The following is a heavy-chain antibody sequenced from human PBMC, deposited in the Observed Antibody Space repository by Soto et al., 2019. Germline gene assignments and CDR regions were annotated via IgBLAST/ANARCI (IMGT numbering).Heavy chain of an antibody. Sequence: ASVKVSCKASGGTFSSYAISWVRQALGQGLEWMGGIIPIFGTANYAQKFQGRVTITADESTSTAYMELSSLRSEDTAVYYCARAPLSGYSYYFDYWGQGTLVTVSS. D-gene: IGHD3-3*01. CDR3: ARAPLSGYSYYFDY. V-gene: IGHV1-69*13. CDR2: IIPIFGTA. CDR1: GGTFSSYA. J-gene: IGHJ4*02.